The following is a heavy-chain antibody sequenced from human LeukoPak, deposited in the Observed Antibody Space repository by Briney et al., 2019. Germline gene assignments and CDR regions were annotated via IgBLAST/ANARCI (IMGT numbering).Heavy chain of an antibody. D-gene: IGHD6-6*01. CDR3: AREGVAARPNFNYYYYMDV. V-gene: IGHV3-48*04. J-gene: IGHJ6*03. CDR2: ISSSSSTI. CDR1: GFTFSASN. Sequence: GGSLRLSCEVSGFTFSASNMNWVRQAPGKGLEWISYISSSSSTIYYADSVKGRFTISRDNAKNSLYLQMNSLRAEDTAVYYCAREGVAARPNFNYYYYMDVWGKGTTVTVSS.